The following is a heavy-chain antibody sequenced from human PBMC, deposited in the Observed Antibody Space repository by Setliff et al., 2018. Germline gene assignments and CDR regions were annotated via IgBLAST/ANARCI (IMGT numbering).Heavy chain of an antibody. V-gene: IGHV1-3*03. CDR1: GYTFTSYA. CDR3: ARGSSRYYYYMDV. Sequence: VASVKVSCKASGYTFTSYAMHWVRQAPGQRLEWMGWINAGNGNTKYSQEFQGRVTITRDTSASTAYMELSSLRSEDMAVYYCARGSSRYYYYMDVWGKGTTVTVSS. J-gene: IGHJ6*03. CDR2: INAGNGNT.